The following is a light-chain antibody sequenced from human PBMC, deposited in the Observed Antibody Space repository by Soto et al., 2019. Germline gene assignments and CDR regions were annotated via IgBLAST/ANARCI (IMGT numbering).Light chain of an antibody. Sequence: EIVLTQSPGNLSLSPGERATLSCRASQTITNSYLAWYQQKPGQAPRLLIYGASSRATGIPDRFSGSGSGTDFTLTISRLEPEDFAVYYCQQYAGSPRTFGQGTKLEIK. J-gene: IGKJ2*01. CDR1: QTITNSY. CDR2: GAS. V-gene: IGKV3-20*01. CDR3: QQYAGSPRT.